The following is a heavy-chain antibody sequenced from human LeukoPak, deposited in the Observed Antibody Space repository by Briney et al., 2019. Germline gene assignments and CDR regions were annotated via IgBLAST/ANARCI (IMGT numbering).Heavy chain of an antibody. CDR2: IYHAGST. CDR3: ARAAAVTGQFDF. CDR1: GASISSSNW. V-gene: IGHV4-4*02. J-gene: IGHJ4*02. Sequence: PSETLSLTCTVSGASISSSNWWTWVRQPPGEALEWIGEIYHAGSTKYNPSLKSRLTISVDKSSNSFSLSLTSVTAADTAFYCARAAAVTGQFDFWGQGTLVTVSS. D-gene: IGHD6-19*01.